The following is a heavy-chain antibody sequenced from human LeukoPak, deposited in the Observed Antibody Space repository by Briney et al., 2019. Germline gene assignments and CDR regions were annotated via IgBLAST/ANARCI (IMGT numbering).Heavy chain of an antibody. V-gene: IGHV1-2*02. CDR1: GYTFTGYY. D-gene: IGHD6-19*01. CDR2: INPNSGGT. Sequence: ASVKVSCKASGYTFTGYYMHWVRQAPGQGLEWMGWINPNSGGTNYAQKFQGRVTMTRDTSISTAYMELSRLRSDDTAVNYCARGGPRIAVAGYDAFDIWGQGTMVTVSS. CDR3: ARGGPRIAVAGYDAFDI. J-gene: IGHJ3*02.